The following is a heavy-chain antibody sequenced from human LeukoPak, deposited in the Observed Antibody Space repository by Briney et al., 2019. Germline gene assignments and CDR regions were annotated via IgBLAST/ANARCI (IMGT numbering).Heavy chain of an antibody. CDR1: GGSFSGYY. Sequence: KASETLSLTCGVYGGSFSGYYWGWIRQHPGKGLEWIGYIYYSGSTYYNPSLKSRVTISVDTSKNQFSLKLSSVTAADTAVYYCARAEGPIPSITIFGVVSCYFDYWGQGTLVTVSS. D-gene: IGHD3-3*01. J-gene: IGHJ4*02. CDR2: IYYSGST. V-gene: IGHV4-31*11. CDR3: ARAEGPIPSITIFGVVSCYFDY.